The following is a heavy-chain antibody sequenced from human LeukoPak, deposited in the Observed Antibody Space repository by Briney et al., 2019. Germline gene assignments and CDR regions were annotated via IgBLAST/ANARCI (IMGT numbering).Heavy chain of an antibody. CDR2: IKERGSEK. CDR3: ARGWGEKGRCRGGTCNNPEFDY. D-gene: IGHD2-15*01. V-gene: IGHV3-7*01. Sequence: GGSLRLSYAASGFTLGHYWMHWVRQAPGKGREWVDNIKERGSEKYYIDSVKGRFTISRDHAKDSLYLQMNGPRVEDTAVYYCARGWGEKGRCRGGTCNNPEFDYWGQGTLVTVSS. J-gene: IGHJ4*02. CDR1: GFTLGHYW.